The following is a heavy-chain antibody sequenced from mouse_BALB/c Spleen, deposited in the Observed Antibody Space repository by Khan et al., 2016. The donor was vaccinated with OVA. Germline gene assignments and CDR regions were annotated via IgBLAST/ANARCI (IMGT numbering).Heavy chain of an antibody. Sequence: QVQLKESGPGLVQPSQSLSITCTVSGFSLTTYGIHWVRQSPGKGLEWLGVIWSGGSTDYNAPFISRLSISKDNSKSQVFFKMNSLQAEDTAIYYCARNAYRYDFTYWGQGTLVTVTA. CDR1: GFSLTTYG. CDR3: ARNAYRYDFTY. D-gene: IGHD2-12*01. V-gene: IGHV2-2*01. CDR2: IWSGGST. J-gene: IGHJ3*01.